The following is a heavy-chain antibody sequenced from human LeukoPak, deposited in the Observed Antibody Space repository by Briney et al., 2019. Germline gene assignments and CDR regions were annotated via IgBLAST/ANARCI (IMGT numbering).Heavy chain of an antibody. CDR2: INHSGST. J-gene: IGHJ3*02. V-gene: IGHV4-34*01. Sequence: SETLSLTCAVYGGSFSGYYWSWIRQPPGKGLEWIGEINHSGSTNYNPSLKSRVTISVDTSKNQFSLKLSSVTAADTAVYYCARDIVVVPAPRRDAFDIWGQGTMGTVSS. D-gene: IGHD2-2*01. CDR1: GGSFSGYY. CDR3: ARDIVVVPAPRRDAFDI.